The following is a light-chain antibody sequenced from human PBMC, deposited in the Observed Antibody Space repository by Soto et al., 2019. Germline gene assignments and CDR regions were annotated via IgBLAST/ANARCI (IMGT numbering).Light chain of an antibody. CDR1: EAIVNW. Sequence: DIQMTQSPSSVYSSLGDSFTITFRASEAIVNWLNWYQQRPGKAPKLLIYAASSLQSGVPSRFSGSGSGTDFTLTINGLQPEDFATYYCQQAASFPITFGQGTRLEIK. CDR2: AAS. V-gene: IGKV1-12*01. J-gene: IGKJ5*01. CDR3: QQAASFPIT.